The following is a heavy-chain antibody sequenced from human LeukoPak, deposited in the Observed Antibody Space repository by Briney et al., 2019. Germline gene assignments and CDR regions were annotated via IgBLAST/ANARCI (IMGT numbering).Heavy chain of an antibody. D-gene: IGHD2-2*01. CDR2: IYYSGST. CDR3: ARLLSTSYWGWFDP. J-gene: IGHJ5*02. V-gene: IGHV4-39*01. CDR1: GGSISSSSYY. Sequence: WETLSLTCSVSGGSISSSSYYWGWIRQPPGKGLEWIGSIYYSGSTYYNPSLKSRVTISVDTSKNQFSLKLSSVTAADTAVYYCARLLSTSYWGWFDPWGQGTLVTVSS.